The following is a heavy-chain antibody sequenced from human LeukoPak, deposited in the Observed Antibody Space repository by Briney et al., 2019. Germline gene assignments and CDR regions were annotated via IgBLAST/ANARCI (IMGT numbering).Heavy chain of an antibody. CDR3: ARDSVPIMAGWLDY. V-gene: IGHV3-21*01. CDR1: GFTFSSYS. Sequence: GGSLRLSCAASGFTFSSYSMNWVRQAPGKGLEWVSSISSSSSYIYYADSVKGRFTISRDNAKNSLYLQMNSLRAEDTAVYYCARDSVPIMAGWLDYWGQGTLVTVSS. CDR2: ISSSSSYI. D-gene: IGHD3-16*01. J-gene: IGHJ4*02.